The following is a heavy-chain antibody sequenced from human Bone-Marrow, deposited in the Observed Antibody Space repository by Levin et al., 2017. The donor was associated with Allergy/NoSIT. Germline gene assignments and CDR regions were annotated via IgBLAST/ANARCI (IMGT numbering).Heavy chain of an antibody. Sequence: SETLSLTCTVSGGSISSGGYYWSWIRQHPGKGLEWIGYIYYSGSTYYNPSLKSRVTISVDTSKNQFSLKLSSVTAADTAVYYCARVYDLGYYFDYWGQGTLVTVSS. D-gene: IGHD5/OR15-5a*01. J-gene: IGHJ4*02. CDR3: ARVYDLGYYFDY. V-gene: IGHV4-31*03. CDR1: GGSISSGGYY. CDR2: IYYSGST.